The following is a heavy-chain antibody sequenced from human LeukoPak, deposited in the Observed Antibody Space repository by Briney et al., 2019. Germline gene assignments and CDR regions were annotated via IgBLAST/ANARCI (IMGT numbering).Heavy chain of an antibody. J-gene: IGHJ4*02. CDR2: ISGSGGST. CDR1: GFTFSSYA. D-gene: IGHD3-10*01. Sequence: GGSLRLSCAASGFTFSSYAMSWVRQAPGTGLEWVSDISGSGGSTYYADSVKGRFTISRDNSKNTLYLQKNSLRAEDTAVYYCAFSYGSGSYCIFWGQGTLVTVSS. V-gene: IGHV3-23*01. CDR3: AFSYGSGSYCIF.